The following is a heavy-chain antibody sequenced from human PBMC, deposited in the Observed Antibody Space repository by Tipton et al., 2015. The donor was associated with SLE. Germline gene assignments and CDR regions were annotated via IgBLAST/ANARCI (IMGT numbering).Heavy chain of an antibody. CDR1: GGSISNYY. J-gene: IGHJ4*02. D-gene: IGHD4-17*01. CDR2: ISYSGGS. Sequence: LRLSCTVSGGSISNYYWSWIRQPPGEGPEWIGYISYSGGSKYNPSLKSRVTMSLDTSKKQFSLTLKSVTAADTAIYYCARDPDYGDPGTFDSWGQGTLVTVSS. CDR3: ARDPDYGDPGTFDS. V-gene: IGHV4-59*01.